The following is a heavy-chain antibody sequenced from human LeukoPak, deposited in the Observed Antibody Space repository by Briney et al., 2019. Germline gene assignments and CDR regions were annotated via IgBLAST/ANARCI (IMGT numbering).Heavy chain of an antibody. CDR3: AKGPQRRYCSGGSCYSDY. V-gene: IGHV3-23*01. J-gene: IGHJ4*02. CDR2: ISGSGGST. Sequence: GGSLRLSCAASGFTFSSYAMSWVRQAPGKGLEWVSAISGSGGSTYYADSVKGRFTISRDNSKNTLYLQMNSLRAEDMAVYYCAKGPQRRYCSGGSCYSDYWGQGTLVTVSS. D-gene: IGHD2-15*01. CDR1: GFTFSSYA.